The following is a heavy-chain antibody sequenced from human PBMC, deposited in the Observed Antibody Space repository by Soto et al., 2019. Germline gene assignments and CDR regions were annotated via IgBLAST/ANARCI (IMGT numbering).Heavy chain of an antibody. CDR3: VSYGDYVFDY. Sequence: SSETLSLTCTVSGGSISSYYWSWIRQPPGKGLEWIGYIYYSGSTNYNPSLKSRVTISVDTSKNQFSLKLSSVTAADTAVYYCVSYGDYVFDYWGQGTLVTVSS. CDR2: IYYSGST. CDR1: GGSISSYY. J-gene: IGHJ4*02. V-gene: IGHV4-59*08. D-gene: IGHD4-17*01.